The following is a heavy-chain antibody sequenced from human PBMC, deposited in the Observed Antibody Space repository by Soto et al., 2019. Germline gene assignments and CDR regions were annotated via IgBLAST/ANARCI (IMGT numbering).Heavy chain of an antibody. CDR3: AIDWYNFSSGSARGGHWYFDL. V-gene: IGHV3-74*01. Sequence: EVQLVESGGKLVQPGGSLTLSCAASGFTFKNHWMHWVRQAPGKGLVWVSRIHYDGSNTRYADSVNGRFTISRDNAKNTLYLQFSSLKVDDTAVYYCAIDWYNFSSGSARGGHWYFDLWGRGTLVTVSS. D-gene: IGHD3-10*01. CDR1: GFTFKNHW. CDR2: IHYDGSNT. J-gene: IGHJ2*01.